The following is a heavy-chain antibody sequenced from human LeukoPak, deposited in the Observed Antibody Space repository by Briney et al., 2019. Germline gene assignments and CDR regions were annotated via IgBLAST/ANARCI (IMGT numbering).Heavy chain of an antibody. CDR3: ARDVPYYYDSSGYQSKPCDY. V-gene: IGHV1-3*01. Sequence: GASVKVSCKASGYTFTSYAMHWVRQAPGQRLEWMGWINAGNGNTNYAQKLQGRVTMTTDTSTSTAYMELRSLRSDDTAVYYCARDVPYYYDSSGYQSKPCDYWGQGTLVTVSS. CDR1: GYTFTSYA. CDR2: INAGNGNT. J-gene: IGHJ4*02. D-gene: IGHD3-22*01.